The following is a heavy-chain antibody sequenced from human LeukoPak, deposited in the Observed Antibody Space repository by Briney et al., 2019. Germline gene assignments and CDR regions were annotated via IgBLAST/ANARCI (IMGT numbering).Heavy chain of an antibody. V-gene: IGHV1-18*01. CDR3: ARDGHRTYYYDSSGYRFDY. CDR1: GYSFTTYG. J-gene: IGHJ4*02. D-gene: IGHD3-22*01. Sequence: VASVKVSCKASGYSFTTYGISWVRQAPGQGLEWMGWISANNNNTDNVQKLQGRVTMTTDTSTSTAYMELRSLRSDDTAVYYCARDGHRTYYYDSSGYRFDYWGQGTLVTVSS. CDR2: ISANNNNT.